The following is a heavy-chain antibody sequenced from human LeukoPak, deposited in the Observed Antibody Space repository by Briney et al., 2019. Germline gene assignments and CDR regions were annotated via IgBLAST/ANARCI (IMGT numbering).Heavy chain of an antibody. CDR3: AKEGPFSAIFGLVIRAFDY. Sequence: GRSLRLSCAASGFTFSSYGMHWVRQAPGKGLEGVAVISHEGSNKYYADSVKGRFTISRDNSKNTLYLQMNSLRAEDTAVYYCAKEGPFSAIFGLVIRAFDYWGQGTLVTVSS. V-gene: IGHV3-30*18. CDR1: GFTFSSYG. D-gene: IGHD3-3*01. CDR2: ISHEGSNK. J-gene: IGHJ4*02.